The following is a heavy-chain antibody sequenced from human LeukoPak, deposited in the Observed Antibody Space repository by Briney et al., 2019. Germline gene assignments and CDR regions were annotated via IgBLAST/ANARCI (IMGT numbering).Heavy chain of an antibody. J-gene: IGHJ1*01. Sequence: SETLSLTCTVSGGSISSDSYYWDWIRQPPGKGLEWIGTIYYSGRTYYSPSLKSRVTMSVDPSNNQFSLNLRSVTAADTAVYYCARRRYYDGSGYLEWGQGTLLSVSS. CDR3: ARRRYYDGSGYLE. V-gene: IGHV4-39*01. CDR1: GGSISSDSYY. CDR2: IYYSGRT. D-gene: IGHD3-22*01.